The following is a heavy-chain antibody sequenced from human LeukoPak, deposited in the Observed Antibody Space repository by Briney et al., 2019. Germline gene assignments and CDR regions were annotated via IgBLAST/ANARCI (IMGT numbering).Heavy chain of an antibody. V-gene: IGHV1-18*01. Sequence: ASVKVSCKASGYTFTSYGISWVRQAPGQGLEWMGWISAYNGNTNYAQKLQGRVTMTTDTSTSTAYMELRSLRSDDTAVYYCARGVPRLGVWGSYSPEPQLNWFDPWGQGTLVTVSS. D-gene: IGHD3-16*01. CDR1: GYTFTSYG. CDR3: ARGVPRLGVWGSYSPEPQLNWFDP. J-gene: IGHJ5*02. CDR2: ISAYNGNT.